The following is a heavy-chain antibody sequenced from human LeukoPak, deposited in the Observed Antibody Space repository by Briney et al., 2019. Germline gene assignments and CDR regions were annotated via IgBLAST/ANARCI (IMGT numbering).Heavy chain of an antibody. J-gene: IGHJ4*02. V-gene: IGHV3-7*01. CDR1: GFTFSSYW. CDR2: IKQDGSEK. Sequence: GGSLRLSCAASGFTFSSYWMSWVRQAPGKGLEWVANIKQDGSEKYYVDSVKGRFTISRDNAKNSLYLQMNSVKAEDTAVYYCAREGLGVWGSYRYTATNDFDYWGQGTLVTVSS. D-gene: IGHD3-16*02. CDR3: AREGLGVWGSYRYTATNDFDY.